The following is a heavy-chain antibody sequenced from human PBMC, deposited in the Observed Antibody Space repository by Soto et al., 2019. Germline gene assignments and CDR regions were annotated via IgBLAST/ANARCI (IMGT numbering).Heavy chain of an antibody. V-gene: IGHV3-13*01. Sequence: EVQLVESGGGLVQPGGSLRLSCSASGFTFSSYDMHWVRQATGKGLEWGSAIGTAGDTYYPGSVKGRFTSSRENAKNSLYLQINSQRAGDTAVYYWARGYAVARPISWYFDIWGRGTLVTVSS. D-gene: IGHD5-12*01. J-gene: IGHJ2*01. CDR1: GFTFSSYD. CDR2: IGTAGDT. CDR3: ARGYAVARPISWYFDI.